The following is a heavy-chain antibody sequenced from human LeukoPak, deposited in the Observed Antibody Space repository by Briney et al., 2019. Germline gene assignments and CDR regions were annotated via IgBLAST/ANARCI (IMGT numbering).Heavy chain of an antibody. CDR1: GYSISSGYY. CDR3: ARVRYSSGWYLFDY. CDR2: IYHSGST. J-gene: IGHJ4*02. V-gene: IGHV4-38-2*02. Sequence: SETLSLTCTVSGYSISSGYYWGWIRQPPGRGLEWIGSIYHSGSTYYNPSLKSRVTISVDTSKNQFSLKLSSVTAADTAVYYCARVRYSSGWYLFDYWGQGTLVTVSS. D-gene: IGHD6-19*01.